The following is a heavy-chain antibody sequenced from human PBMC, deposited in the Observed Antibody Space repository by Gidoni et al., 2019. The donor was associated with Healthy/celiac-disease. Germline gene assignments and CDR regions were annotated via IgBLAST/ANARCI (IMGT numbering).Heavy chain of an antibody. CDR1: GGSISSSSYY. Sequence: QLQLQESGPGLVKPSETLSLTCTVSGGSISSSSYYWGWIRQPPGQGLEWIGSIYYRGSTYYNPSLKSRVTISVETYKNQFSLKLRSVTAADTAVYYWARRGYCSGGSCDPRDTWGQGTLVTVSS. J-gene: IGHJ5*02. CDR2: IYYRGST. D-gene: IGHD2-15*01. CDR3: ARRGYCSGGSCDPRDT. V-gene: IGHV4-39*01.